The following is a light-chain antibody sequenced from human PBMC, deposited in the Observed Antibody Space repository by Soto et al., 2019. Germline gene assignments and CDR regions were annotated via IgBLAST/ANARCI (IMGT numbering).Light chain of an antibody. V-gene: IGKV3-20*01. CDR2: GAN. J-gene: IGKJ5*01. CDR3: QQHGTSPLT. Sequence: EIVLTQSPGTLSLSPGERATLSCRASQSVSSSYLAWYQQKPGQAPRLLIYGANYRATGISDRFSGGGSGTDFTLTISRLESDDFAVYYCQQHGTSPLTFGGGTRLEIK. CDR1: QSVSSSY.